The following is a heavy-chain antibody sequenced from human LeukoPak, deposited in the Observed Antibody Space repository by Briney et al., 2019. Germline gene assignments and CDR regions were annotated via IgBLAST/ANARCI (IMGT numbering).Heavy chain of an antibody. CDR3: AKDLYSGYSLYYGMDV. CDR1: GFTFSSYS. J-gene: IGHJ6*02. CDR2: ISWNSGSI. D-gene: IGHD5-12*01. Sequence: GGSLRLSCAASGFTFSSYSMNWVRQAPGKGLEWVSGISWNSGSIGYADSVKGRFTISRDNAKNSLYLQMNSLRAEDTALYYCAKDLYSGYSLYYGMDVWGQGTTVTVSS. V-gene: IGHV3-9*01.